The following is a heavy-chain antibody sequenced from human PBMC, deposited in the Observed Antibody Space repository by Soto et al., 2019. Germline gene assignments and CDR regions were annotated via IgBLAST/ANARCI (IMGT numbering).Heavy chain of an antibody. CDR2: IYYSGNT. CDR3: ASSSPFHY. D-gene: IGHD6-6*01. V-gene: IGHV4-39*01. CDR1: SASLSSSTYY. Sequence: SDTLSLTCSVSSASLSSSTYYWSWIRQPPGRGPEWIGSIYYSGNTYYKPSLKSRVSISIDTSRNQFSLELTSVTAADTGVYYCASSSPFHYWGPGILVT. J-gene: IGHJ4*02.